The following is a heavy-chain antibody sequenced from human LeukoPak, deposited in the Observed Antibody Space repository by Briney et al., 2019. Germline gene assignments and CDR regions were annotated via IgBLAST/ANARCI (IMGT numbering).Heavy chain of an antibody. CDR3: ARRRKANWAPCYFDY. Sequence: SETLSLTCTVSGGSISSYYWSWIRQPPGKGLEWIGYIYYSGNTNYNPSLKSRVTISVDTSKNQFSLNLSSVTAADTAVYYCARRRKANWAPCYFDYWGQGTLVTVSS. D-gene: IGHD7-27*01. CDR2: IYYSGNT. J-gene: IGHJ4*02. V-gene: IGHV4-59*08. CDR1: GGSISSYY.